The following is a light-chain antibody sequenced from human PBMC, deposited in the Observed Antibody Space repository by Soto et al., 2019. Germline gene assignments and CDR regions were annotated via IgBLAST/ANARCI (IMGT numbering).Light chain of an antibody. CDR1: QGIRND. V-gene: IGKV1-6*01. J-gene: IGKJ1*01. CDR2: AVS. CDR3: IQDYNYPRT. Sequence: AIQMTQSPSSLSASVGDRVTITCRASQGIRNDLGWYQQKPGEAPKLLIYAVSHLQSGVPSRFSGSGSGPDFTLTISSLQPEDFATYYCIQDYNYPRTFGQGTKVEIK.